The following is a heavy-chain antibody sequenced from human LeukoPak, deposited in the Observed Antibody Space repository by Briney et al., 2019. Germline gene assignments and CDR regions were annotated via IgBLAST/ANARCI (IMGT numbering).Heavy chain of an antibody. J-gene: IGHJ4*02. Sequence: SETLSLTCAVYGGSSSGYYWSWIRQPPGKGLEWIGEINHSGSTNYNPSLKSRVTISVDTSKNQFSLKLSSVTAADTAIYYCASVSIAAAGMSYFDYWGQGTLVTVSS. CDR1: GGSSSGYY. V-gene: IGHV4-34*01. CDR3: ASVSIAAAGMSYFDY. CDR2: INHSGST. D-gene: IGHD6-13*01.